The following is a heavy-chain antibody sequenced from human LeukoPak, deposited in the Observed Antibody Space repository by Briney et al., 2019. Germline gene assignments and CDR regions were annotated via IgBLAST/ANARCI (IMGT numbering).Heavy chain of an antibody. V-gene: IGHV3-11*04. Sequence: GGSLRLSCAASGFTFSDYYMSWIRQAPGKGLEWVSYISSSGSAIYYADSVKGRFTISRDNAKNSLYVQMNSLRAEDTAVYYCARGNLYYDSSGFDYWGQGTLVTVSS. CDR1: GFTFSDYY. D-gene: IGHD3-22*01. J-gene: IGHJ4*02. CDR3: ARGNLYYDSSGFDY. CDR2: ISSSGSAI.